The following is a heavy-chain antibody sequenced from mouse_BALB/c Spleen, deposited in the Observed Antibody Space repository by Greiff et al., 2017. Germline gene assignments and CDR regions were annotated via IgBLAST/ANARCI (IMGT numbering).Heavy chain of an antibody. V-gene: IGHV10-1*02. Sequence: EVKLVESGGGLVQPKGSLKLSCAASGFTFNTYAMNWVRQAPGKGLEWVARIRSKSNNYATYYADSVKDRFTISRDDSQSMLYLQMNNLKTEDTAMYYGVRWLQRGWGAGTTVTVSS. CDR3: VRWLQRG. CDR1: GFTFNTYA. J-gene: IGHJ1*01. CDR2: IRSKSNNYAT. D-gene: IGHD2-2*01.